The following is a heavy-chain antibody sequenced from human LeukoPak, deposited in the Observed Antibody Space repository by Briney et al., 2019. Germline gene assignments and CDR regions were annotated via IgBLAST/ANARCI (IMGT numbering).Heavy chain of an antibody. J-gene: IGHJ5*02. Sequence: ASVKVSCKASGYTFTGYYMHWVRQAPGQGLEWMGWINPNSGGTNYAQKFQGRVTMTRDTSISTAYMELSRLRSDDTAVYYCARVAYYDSSGYYGYWFDPWGQGTLVTVSS. CDR3: ARVAYYDSSGYYGYWFDP. CDR1: GYTFTGYY. D-gene: IGHD3-22*01. CDR2: INPNSGGT. V-gene: IGHV1-2*02.